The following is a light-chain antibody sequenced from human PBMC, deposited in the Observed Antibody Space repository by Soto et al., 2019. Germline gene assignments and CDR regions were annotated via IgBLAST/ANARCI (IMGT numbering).Light chain of an antibody. J-gene: IGKJ5*01. V-gene: IGKV3-11*01. CDR2: ATS. CDR3: QQRNDWPRNT. Sequence: EIVLTQSPATLSLSPGERATLSCRASQSIASYVAWYHQRPGQAPRLLIYATSNRATGVPVRFSDSGSGTEFTLTISSLETEDSGVYYCQQRNDWPRNTFGQGTRLEIK. CDR1: QSIASY.